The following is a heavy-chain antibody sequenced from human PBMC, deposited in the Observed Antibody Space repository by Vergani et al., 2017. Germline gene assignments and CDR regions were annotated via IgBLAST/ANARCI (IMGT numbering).Heavy chain of an antibody. CDR2: ISYDGSNK. Sequence: QVQLVESGGGVVQPGRSLRLSCAASGFTFSSYCMHWVRQAPGKGLEWVAVISYDGSNKYYADSVKGRFTISRDNSKNTLYLQMNSMRAEDTAVYYCAKAAAYNWNYYFDYWGQGTLVTVSS. V-gene: IGHV3-30*18. CDR1: GFTFSSYC. D-gene: IGHD1-7*01. CDR3: AKAAAYNWNYYFDY. J-gene: IGHJ4*02.